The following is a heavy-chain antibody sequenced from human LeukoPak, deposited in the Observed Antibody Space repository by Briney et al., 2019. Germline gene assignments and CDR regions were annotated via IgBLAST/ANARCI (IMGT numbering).Heavy chain of an antibody. CDR2: IYYSGST. J-gene: IGHJ3*02. D-gene: IGHD5-24*01. V-gene: IGHV4-59*01. CDR1: GGSISSYY. Sequence: SETLSLTCTVPGGSISSYYWSWIRQPPGKGLEWIGYIYYSGSTNYNPSLKSRVTISVATSKNQFSLKLSSVTAADTAVYYCATVYNETDAFDIWGQGTMVTVSS. CDR3: ATVYNETDAFDI.